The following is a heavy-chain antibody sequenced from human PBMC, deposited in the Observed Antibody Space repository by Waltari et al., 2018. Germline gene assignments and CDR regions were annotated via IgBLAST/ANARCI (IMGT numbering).Heavy chain of an antibody. CDR1: GVIFRSNC. J-gene: IGHJ4*02. CDR2: ISGSGENT. CDR3: ARDPLNDYGGWDDY. Sequence: EVQLLESGGTLVQPGGSLRVSCAASGVIFRSNCFSWVRQAPGKGLEWVSSISGSGENTYYAESVKGRFTISRDNSKHTVFLQMNNLRVDDTAVYYCARDPLNDYGGWDDYWGQGTLVTVSS. V-gene: IGHV3-23*01. D-gene: IGHD4-17*01.